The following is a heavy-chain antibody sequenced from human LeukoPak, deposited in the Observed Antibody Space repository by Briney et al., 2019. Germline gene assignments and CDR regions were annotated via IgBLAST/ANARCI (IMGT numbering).Heavy chain of an antibody. J-gene: IGHJ4*02. CDR1: GFTFSSYG. D-gene: IGHD3-22*01. Sequence: TGGSLRLSCAASGFTFSSYGMRWVRQAPGKGLEWVAVISYDGSNKYYADSVKGRFTISRDNSKNTLCLQMNSLRAEDTAVYYCAKGFYDSSAWGQGTLVTVSS. CDR3: AKGFYDSSA. V-gene: IGHV3-30*18. CDR2: ISYDGSNK.